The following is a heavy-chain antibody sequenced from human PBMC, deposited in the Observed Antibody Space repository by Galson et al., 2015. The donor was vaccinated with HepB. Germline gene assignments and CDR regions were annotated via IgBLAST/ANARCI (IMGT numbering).Heavy chain of an antibody. CDR3: ARLGHEGYHYYGMDV. CDR2: IYPGDSET. J-gene: IGHJ6*02. V-gene: IGHV5-51*01. Sequence: GKGLECMGIIYPGDSETRYSPSFQGQVTLSADKSTNTAYLQWSSLKASDTAMYYCARLGHEGYHYYGMDVWGQGTTVTVSS. D-gene: IGHD2-2*01.